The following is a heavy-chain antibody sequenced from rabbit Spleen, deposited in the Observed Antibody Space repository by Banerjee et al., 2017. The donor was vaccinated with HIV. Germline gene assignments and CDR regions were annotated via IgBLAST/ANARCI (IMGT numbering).Heavy chain of an antibody. Sequence: QEQLKESGGDLVKPGASLTLTCKASGIDFSSYYYMCWVRQAPGKGLEWIACIYTGSSGYTYFASWAKGRFTISKTSSTTVTLQMTSLTAADTATYFCARDTSSSFSSYGMDLWGPGTLVTVS. CDR3: ARDTSSSFSSYGMDL. CDR1: GIDFSSYYY. CDR2: IYTGSSGYT. D-gene: IGHD1-1*01. J-gene: IGHJ6*01. V-gene: IGHV1S45*01.